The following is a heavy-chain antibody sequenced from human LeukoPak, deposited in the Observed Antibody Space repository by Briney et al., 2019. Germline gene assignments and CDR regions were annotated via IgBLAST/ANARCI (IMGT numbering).Heavy chain of an antibody. CDR3: ARGLGWLDP. D-gene: IGHD3-10*01. V-gene: IGHV4-59*08. Sequence: PSETLSLTCTVSGGSISSYYWRWIRQPPGKGLEWIGYIYYNGSTNYNPSLKSRVTISVDASKNQCSLKLSSVTAADTAVYYCARGLGWLDPWGQGTLVTVSS. CDR2: IYYNGST. J-gene: IGHJ5*02. CDR1: GGSISSYY.